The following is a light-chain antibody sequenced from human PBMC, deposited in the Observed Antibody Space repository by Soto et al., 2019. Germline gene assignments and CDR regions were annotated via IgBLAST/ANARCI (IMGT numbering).Light chain of an antibody. CDR2: GAS. V-gene: IGKV3-20*01. Sequence: MMMTQSPGTLSLSPWERATLSCRASQSVSSNLAWYQQKPGQAPRLLIYGASTRATGIPDRFSGSGSGTDFTLTISRLEPEDFAVYYCQQYGSSLITFGQGTRLEI. J-gene: IGKJ5*01. CDR3: QQYGSSLIT. CDR1: QSVSSN.